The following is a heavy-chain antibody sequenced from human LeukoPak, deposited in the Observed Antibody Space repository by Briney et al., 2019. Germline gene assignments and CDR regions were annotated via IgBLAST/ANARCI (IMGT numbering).Heavy chain of an antibody. V-gene: IGHV3-15*01. CDR3: HGGGTLDY. J-gene: IGHJ4*02. D-gene: IGHD1-1*01. Sequence: GGSLRLSRAASGFTFSNAWMNWVRQAPGKGLEWVGLIKSRSDGGTTDYAAPVKGRFTITRDDSKNTLYLQMNSLKTEDTAVYYCHGGGTLDYWGQGTLVTVSS. CDR2: IKSRSDGGTT. CDR1: GFTFSNAW.